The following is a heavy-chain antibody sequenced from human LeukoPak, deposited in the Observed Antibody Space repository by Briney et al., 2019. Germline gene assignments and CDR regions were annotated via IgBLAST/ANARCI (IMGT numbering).Heavy chain of an antibody. V-gene: IGHV3-7*03. D-gene: IGHD1-26*01. CDR2: IRVDGTEI. CDR1: GFTFSTYW. CDR3: TSDRSWSGYDY. Sequence: GGSLRLSCGASGFTFSTYWMTWVRQAPGRGLEWVAYIRVDGTEIFYVDSVKGRFTISRDNAKNSMYLQMNSLRVEDSGLYYCTSDRSWSGYDYWGQGTLVTVSS. J-gene: IGHJ4*02.